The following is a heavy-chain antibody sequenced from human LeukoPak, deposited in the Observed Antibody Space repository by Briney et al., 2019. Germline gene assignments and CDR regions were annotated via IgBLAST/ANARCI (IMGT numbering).Heavy chain of an antibody. CDR1: RYTFTSYA. CDR2: INAGNGNT. D-gene: IGHD1-26*01. Sequence: ASVKVSCKASRYTFTSYAMHWVRQAPGQRLEWMGWINAGNGNTKYSQKFQGRVTITRDTSASTAYMELSSPRSEDTAVYYCARVSIVGATGGMDVWGQGTTVTVSS. CDR3: ARVSIVGATGGMDV. V-gene: IGHV1-3*01. J-gene: IGHJ6*02.